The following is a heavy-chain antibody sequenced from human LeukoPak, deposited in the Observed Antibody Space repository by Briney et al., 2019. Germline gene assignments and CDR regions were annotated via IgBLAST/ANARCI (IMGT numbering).Heavy chain of an antibody. CDR3: ASIGSSWYSDY. CDR2: IYYSGST. V-gene: IGHV4-59*01. Sequence: PSETLSLTCTVSGGSISSYYWSWIRQPPGKGLEWIGYIYYSGSTNYNPSLKSRVTISVDTSKNQFSLKLSSVTAADTAVYYCASIGSSWYSDYWGQGTLVT. J-gene: IGHJ4*02. D-gene: IGHD6-13*01. CDR1: GGSISSYY.